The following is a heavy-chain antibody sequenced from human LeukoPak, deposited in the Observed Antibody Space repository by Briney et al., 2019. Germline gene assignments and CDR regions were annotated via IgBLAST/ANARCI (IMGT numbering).Heavy chain of an antibody. Sequence: GASVKVSCKASGYTFTGYYMHWVRQAPGQGLVWMGWINPNSGGTNYAQKFQGRVTMTRDTSISTAYMKLSRLRSDDTAVYYCARGYGLGPYGMDVWGQGTTVTVSS. CDR3: ARGYGLGPYGMDV. CDR1: GYTFTGYY. J-gene: IGHJ6*02. D-gene: IGHD3-16*01. CDR2: INPNSGGT. V-gene: IGHV1-2*02.